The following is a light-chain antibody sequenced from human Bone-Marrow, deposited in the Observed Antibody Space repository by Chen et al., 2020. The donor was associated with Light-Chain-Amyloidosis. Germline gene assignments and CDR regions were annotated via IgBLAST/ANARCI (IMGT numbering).Light chain of an antibody. CDR3: SSYTITNTLV. CDR2: EVT. Sequence: QSATTQPPAVSGTPGQSITISCTGTSSEVGGDNHVSWYQQHPHKAPKLMIYEVTNRPSWVPDRFSGSKSDNTASLTISGLHTEDEADYFCSSYTITNTLVFGSGTRVTVL. J-gene: IGLJ1*01. V-gene: IGLV2-14*01. CDR1: SSEVGGDNH.